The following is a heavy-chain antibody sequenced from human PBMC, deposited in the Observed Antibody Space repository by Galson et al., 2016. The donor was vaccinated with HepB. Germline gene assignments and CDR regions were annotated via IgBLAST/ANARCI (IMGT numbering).Heavy chain of an antibody. Sequence: PALVKPTQTLTLTCTVSGFSLSNTRVSVSWIRQPPGKALEWLAHIFSNDVKSYSTSLKSRLTISKDTSQSQVVLTMTNMDPVDTATYYCARSLPRYQLLGDAFDIWGKGTTVTVSS. CDR3: ARSLPRYQLLGDAFDI. D-gene: IGHD2-2*01. V-gene: IGHV2-26*01. CDR2: IFSNDVK. J-gene: IGHJ3*02. CDR1: GFSLSNTRVS.